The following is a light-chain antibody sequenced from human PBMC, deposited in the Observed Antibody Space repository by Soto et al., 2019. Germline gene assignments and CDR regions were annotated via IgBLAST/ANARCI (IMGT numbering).Light chain of an antibody. CDR1: SSDVGGYNY. V-gene: IGLV2-8*01. CDR3: SSYAGSKIGV. Sequence: SVLTQPPSASGSPGQSVTISCTGTSSDVGGYNYVSWYQQHPGKAPKLMIYEVSKRPSGVPDRFSGSKSGNTASLTVSGLQAEDEADYYCSSYAGSKIGVFGTGTKVTVL. CDR2: EVS. J-gene: IGLJ1*01.